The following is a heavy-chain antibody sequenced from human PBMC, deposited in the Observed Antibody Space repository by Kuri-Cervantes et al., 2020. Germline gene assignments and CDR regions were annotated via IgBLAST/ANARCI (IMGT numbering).Heavy chain of an antibody. Sequence: SVKVSCKASGGTIHTYAISWVRQAPGQGLEWMGGIIPIFGTANYAQKFQGRVTITTDESTSTAYMELSSLRSEDTAVYYCARPRYPGLLTGAFDIWGQGTMVTVSS. J-gene: IGHJ3*02. CDR2: IIPIFGTA. CDR1: GGTIHTYA. V-gene: IGHV1-69*05. CDR3: ARPRYPGLLTGAFDI. D-gene: IGHD1-14*01.